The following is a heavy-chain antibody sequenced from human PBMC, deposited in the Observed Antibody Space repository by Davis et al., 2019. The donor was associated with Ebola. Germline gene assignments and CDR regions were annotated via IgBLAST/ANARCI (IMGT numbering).Heavy chain of an antibody. J-gene: IGHJ3*02. V-gene: IGHV3-23*01. CDR3: AKEPSSGYAFDI. CDR2: IRDSEVT. CDR1: GFTFSAYH. Sequence: PGGSLRLFCAASGFTFSAYHMSWVRQAPGKGLEWVANIRDSEVTYYADSVKGRFTISRDNSKSTLYLQMDSLRAEDTALYYCAKEPSSGYAFDIWGQGTMVTVSS. D-gene: IGHD3-22*01.